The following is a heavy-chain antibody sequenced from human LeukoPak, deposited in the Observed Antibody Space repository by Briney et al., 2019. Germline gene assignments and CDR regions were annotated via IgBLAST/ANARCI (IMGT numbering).Heavy chain of an antibody. J-gene: IGHJ3*02. V-gene: IGHV1-18*01. CDR3: ARQFRYCSGGSCTRAAFDI. CDR2: ISAYNGNT. CDR1: GYTFTSYG. Sequence: ASVKVSCKASGYTFTSYGISWVRQAPGQGLEWMGWISAYNGNTNYAQKLQGRVTITSDTSAGTAYMELGSLRSEDTAVYYCARQFRYCSGGSCTRAAFDIWGQGTMVTVSS. D-gene: IGHD2-15*01.